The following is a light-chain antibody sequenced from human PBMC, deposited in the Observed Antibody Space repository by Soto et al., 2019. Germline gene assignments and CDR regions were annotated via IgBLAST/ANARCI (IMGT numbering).Light chain of an antibody. CDR3: QSYDSSLSGLYV. CDR2: EVS. J-gene: IGLJ1*01. V-gene: IGLV2-14*01. Sequence: QSVLIQPASVSGSPGQSITISCTGTSRDVGGSNYVSWYQHHPHRAPKLLIYEVSYRPSGVSSRFSGSKSGNTASLTISGLQAEDEADYYCQSYDSSLSGLYVFGTGTKVTVL. CDR1: SRDVGGSNY.